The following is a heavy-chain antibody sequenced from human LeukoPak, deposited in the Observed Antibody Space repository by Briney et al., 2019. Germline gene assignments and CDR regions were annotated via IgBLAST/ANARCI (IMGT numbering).Heavy chain of an antibody. Sequence: SVKVSCKASGGTFSSYAISWVRQAPGQGLEWMGGIIPIFGTANYAQKFQGRVTITADESTSTAYMELSSLRSEDTAVYYCAREAPPYCGGDCYSWLNYYFDYWGQGTLVTVSS. CDR3: AREAPPYCGGDCYSWLNYYFDY. CDR1: GGTFSSYA. D-gene: IGHD2-21*02. J-gene: IGHJ4*02. CDR2: IIPIFGTA. V-gene: IGHV1-69*13.